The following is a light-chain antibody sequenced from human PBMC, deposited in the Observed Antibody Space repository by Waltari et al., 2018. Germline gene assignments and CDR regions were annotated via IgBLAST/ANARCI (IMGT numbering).Light chain of an antibody. Sequence: EIVLTQSPATLSLSPGERATLPCRASQNIDNSLVWYQQKPGQAPRLLIYDASIRANGIPARFSGSGSGTDFTLTISSLEPEDFAFYYCQQRTNWPPMVTFGPGTKVDLK. CDR2: DAS. CDR1: QNIDNS. CDR3: QQRTNWPPMVT. J-gene: IGKJ3*01. V-gene: IGKV3-11*01.